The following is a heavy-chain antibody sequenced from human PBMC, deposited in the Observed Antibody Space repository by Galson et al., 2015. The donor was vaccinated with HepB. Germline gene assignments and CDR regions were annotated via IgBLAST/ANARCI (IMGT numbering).Heavy chain of an antibody. CDR3: ARDPPLGTPFDY. Sequence: SLRLSCAASGFTFSNYNMIWVRQAPGKGLEWVSSISSTSSYIYYADSVRGRFTISRDNAKNSLYLQMNSLRAEDTAVYYCARDPPLGTPFDYWGQGTLVTVSS. J-gene: IGHJ4*02. D-gene: IGHD7-27*01. V-gene: IGHV3-21*01. CDR1: GFTFSNYN. CDR2: ISSTSSYI.